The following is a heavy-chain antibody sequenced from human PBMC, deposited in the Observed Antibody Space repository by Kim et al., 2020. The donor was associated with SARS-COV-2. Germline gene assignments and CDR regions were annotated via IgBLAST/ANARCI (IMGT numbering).Heavy chain of an antibody. D-gene: IGHD2-2*01. J-gene: IGHJ6*03. V-gene: IGHV4-4*07. CDR2: IDTSGTT. Sequence: SETLSLTCSVSGGSINSYYWSWIRQPAGEGLEWIGRIDTSGTTNYNPSLKSRVTMSVDMSKNQYSLTLSFVAAADTAVYYCSREGVVPAAIPFLIHPYM. CDR1: GGSINSYY. CDR3: SREGVVPAAIPFLIHPYM.